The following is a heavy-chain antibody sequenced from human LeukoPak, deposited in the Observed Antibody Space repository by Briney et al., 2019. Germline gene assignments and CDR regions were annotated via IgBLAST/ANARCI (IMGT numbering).Heavy chain of an antibody. V-gene: IGHV1-18*04. CDR3: ARARYDSSGYPFSDY. Sequence: ASVRVSCKASGYTFVEYHLHWVRQAPGQGLEWMGWITAYNDNTDYAQNFQDRVTMTRDTSTSTAYMELRSLRSDDTAVYYCARARYDSSGYPFSDYWGQGTLVTVSS. D-gene: IGHD3-22*01. J-gene: IGHJ4*02. CDR2: ITAYNDNT. CDR1: GYTFVEYH.